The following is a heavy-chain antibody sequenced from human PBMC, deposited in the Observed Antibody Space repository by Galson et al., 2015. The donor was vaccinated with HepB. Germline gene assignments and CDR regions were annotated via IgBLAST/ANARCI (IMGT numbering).Heavy chain of an antibody. CDR2: IGTAGDT. CDR3: ARGGGDYYDSSGYPEAYYYYGMDV. J-gene: IGHJ6*02. V-gene: IGHV3-13*01. CDR1: GFTFSSYD. D-gene: IGHD3-22*01. Sequence: SLRLSCAASGFTFSSYDMHWVRQATGKGLEWVSAIGTAGDTYYPGSVKGRFTISRENAKNSLYLQMNSLRAGDTAVYYCARGGGDYYDSSGYPEAYYYYGMDVWGQGTTVTVSS.